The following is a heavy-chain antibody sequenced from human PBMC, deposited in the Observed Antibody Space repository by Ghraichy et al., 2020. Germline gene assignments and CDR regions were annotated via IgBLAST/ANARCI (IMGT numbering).Heavy chain of an antibody. CDR3: ARQEYDFWSGYPRPYYFDY. D-gene: IGHD3-3*01. CDR1: GYTFTSYG. J-gene: IGHJ4*02. Sequence: ASVKVSCKASGYTFTSYGISWVRQAPGQGLEWMGWISAYNGNTNYAQKLQGRVTMTTDTSTSTAYMELRSLRSDDTAVYYCARQEYDFWSGYPRPYYFDYWGQGTLVTVSS. V-gene: IGHV1-18*04. CDR2: ISAYNGNT.